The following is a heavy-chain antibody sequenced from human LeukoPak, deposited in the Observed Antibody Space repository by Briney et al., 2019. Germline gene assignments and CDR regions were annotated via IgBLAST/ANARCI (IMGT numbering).Heavy chain of an antibody. J-gene: IGHJ4*02. V-gene: IGHV3-7*01. CDR1: GSTFSSSW. CDR2: INLGGSEK. D-gene: IGHD6-19*01. Sequence: PGGSLRLSCAASGSTFSSSWMNWVRQAPGKGLEWVANINLGGSEKNYGDSVKGRFSISRDDANNSLYLEMDSLRDEDTAVYYCVRRGSSGWPFESWGQGTLVIVSS. CDR3: VRRGSSGWPFES.